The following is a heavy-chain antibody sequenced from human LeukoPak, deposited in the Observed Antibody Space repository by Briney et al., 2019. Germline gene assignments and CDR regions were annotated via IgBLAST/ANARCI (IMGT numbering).Heavy chain of an antibody. CDR2: ISNSGDGT. Sequence: GGSLRLSCAASGFTFSSCVMNWVRQAPGKGLEWVSYISNSGDGTYYADSVKGRFTISRDNSKNTLYLQMNSLRAEDTAVYYCARGSSSWYYWFDPWGQGTLVTVSS. J-gene: IGHJ5*02. CDR3: ARGSSSWYYWFDP. D-gene: IGHD6-13*01. CDR1: GFTFSSCV. V-gene: IGHV3-23*01.